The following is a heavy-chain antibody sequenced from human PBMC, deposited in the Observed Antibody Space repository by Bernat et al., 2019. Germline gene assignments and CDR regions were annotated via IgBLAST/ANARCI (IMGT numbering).Heavy chain of an antibody. CDR2: IRYDGSNK. CDR1: GFTFSNYG. V-gene: IGHV3-30*02. CDR3: AKDRGRGYTYGVGGDDY. D-gene: IGHD5-18*01. Sequence: QVQLVESGGGVVQPGGSLRLPCATSGFTFSNYGMHWVRQAPGKGPAWVAFIRYDGSNKNHADSVKSRFTICRDNSKSTLFLQVNSMRVEDTAVYFCAKDRGRGYTYGVGGDDYWGQGTLVTVSS. J-gene: IGHJ4*02.